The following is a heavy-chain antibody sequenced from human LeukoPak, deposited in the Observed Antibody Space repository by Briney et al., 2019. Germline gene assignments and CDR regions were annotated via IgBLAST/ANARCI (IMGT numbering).Heavy chain of an antibody. CDR2: INSDGSGT. CDR1: GFTFSTYW. V-gene: IGHV3-74*01. CDR3: AKDGSGTYPDAFDV. J-gene: IGHJ3*01. Sequence: PGGSLRLSCAASGFTFSTYWIHWVRQAPGKGLVWVSRINSDGSGTSYADSVKGRFTISRDTSKNTLYLQMNSLRAEDTAVYYCAKDGSGTYPDAFDVWGQGTMVTVSS. D-gene: IGHD1-26*01.